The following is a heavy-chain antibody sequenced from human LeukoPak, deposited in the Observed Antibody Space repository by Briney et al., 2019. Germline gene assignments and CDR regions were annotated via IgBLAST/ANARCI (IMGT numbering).Heavy chain of an antibody. D-gene: IGHD4-17*01. J-gene: IGHJ4*02. CDR1: GFTFSSYG. CDR3: AKEGPTTVTNHHYFDY. CDR2: ISYDGSNK. Sequence: GGSLRLSCAASGFTFSSYGMHWVRQAPGKGLEWVAVISYDGSNKYYADSVKGRFTISRDNSKNTLYLQTNSLRAEDTAVYYCAKEGPTTVTNHHYFDYWGQGTLVTVSS. V-gene: IGHV3-30*18.